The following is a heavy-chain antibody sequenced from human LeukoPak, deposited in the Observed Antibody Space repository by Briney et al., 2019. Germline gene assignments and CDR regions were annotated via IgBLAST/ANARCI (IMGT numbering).Heavy chain of an antibody. Sequence: SKTLSLTCSVSGDSISSYYWSWIRQPPGKGLEWIGYIYYSGSTNYNPSLKSRVTISVDTSKNQFSLKLSSVTAADTAVYYCARGPCSSANCYWSLDHWGQGTLVTVSS. J-gene: IGHJ5*02. CDR2: IYYSGST. D-gene: IGHD2-2*01. CDR3: ARGPCSSANCYWSLDH. V-gene: IGHV4-59*01. CDR1: GDSISSYY.